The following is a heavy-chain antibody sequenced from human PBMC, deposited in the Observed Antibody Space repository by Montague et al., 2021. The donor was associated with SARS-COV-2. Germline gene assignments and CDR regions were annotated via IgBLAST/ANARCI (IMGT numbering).Heavy chain of an antibody. Sequence: SETLSLTCTVSGGSISSSSYYWGWIRQPPCKGLEWFGSIYYTGSTXYNPSLKSRVTISVDTSTNQFSLKLSSVTAADTAVYYCARDTRIAMLVVVTRYGLDVWGQGTMVTVSS. J-gene: IGHJ6*02. CDR2: IYYTGST. CDR1: GGSISSSSYY. V-gene: IGHV4-39*07. CDR3: ARDTRIAMLVVVTRYGLDV. D-gene: IGHD3-22*01.